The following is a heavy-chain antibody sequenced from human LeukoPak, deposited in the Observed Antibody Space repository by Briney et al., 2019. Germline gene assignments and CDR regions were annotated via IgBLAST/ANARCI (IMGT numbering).Heavy chain of an antibody. V-gene: IGHV3-33*01. D-gene: IGHD3-10*01. CDR1: GFTFSSYG. CDR2: IWYDGSNK. J-gene: IGHJ4*02. CDR3: ARGAYGSALLDY. Sequence: GGSLRLSCAASGFTFSSYGMHWVRQAPGKGLEWVAVIWYDGSNKYYADSVKGRFTISRDNSKNTLYLQMNSLRAEDTAVYYCARGAYGSALLDYWGQGTLVTVSS.